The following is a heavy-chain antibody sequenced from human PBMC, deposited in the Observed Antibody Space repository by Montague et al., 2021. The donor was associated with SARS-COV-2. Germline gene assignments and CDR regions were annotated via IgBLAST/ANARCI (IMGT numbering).Heavy chain of an antibody. J-gene: IGHJ4*02. CDR2: IYYSGST. V-gene: IGHV4-31*03. CDR1: GGSISSGGYY. D-gene: IGHD4-11*01. CDR3: ARDIGGSTVTTGGFDY. Sequence: TLSLTCTVSGGSISSGGYYWSWIRRHPGKGLEWIRYIYYSGSTYYNPSLKSRVTISVDTSKNQFTLKLSSVTAADTAVYYCARDIGGSTVTTGGFDYWGQGTLVTVSS.